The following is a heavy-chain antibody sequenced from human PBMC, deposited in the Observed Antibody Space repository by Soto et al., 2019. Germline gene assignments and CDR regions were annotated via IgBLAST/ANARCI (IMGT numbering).Heavy chain of an antibody. Sequence: PSQTLSLTYAVYDGSFSGYYWSWIRQHPGKGLEWIGEINHSGSTNYNPSLKSRVTISVDTSKNQFSLKLSSVTAADTAVYYCARTYSSSWSPFDYWGQGTLVTVSS. J-gene: IGHJ4*02. D-gene: IGHD6-13*01. V-gene: IGHV4-34*01. CDR2: INHSGST. CDR1: DGSFSGYY. CDR3: ARTYSSSWSPFDY.